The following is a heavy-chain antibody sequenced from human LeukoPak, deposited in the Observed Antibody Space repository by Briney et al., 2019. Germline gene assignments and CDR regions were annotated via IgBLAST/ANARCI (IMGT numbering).Heavy chain of an antibody. J-gene: IGHJ4*02. Sequence: GGSLRLSCAASGFTFSSYAMSWVRQAPGKGLEWVSAISGSGGSTYYADSVKGRFTISRDNSKNTLYLQMSSLRAEDTAVYYCARIITGTHFDYWGQGTLVTVSS. CDR3: ARIITGTHFDY. CDR2: ISGSGGST. D-gene: IGHD1-20*01. CDR1: GFTFSSYA. V-gene: IGHV3-23*01.